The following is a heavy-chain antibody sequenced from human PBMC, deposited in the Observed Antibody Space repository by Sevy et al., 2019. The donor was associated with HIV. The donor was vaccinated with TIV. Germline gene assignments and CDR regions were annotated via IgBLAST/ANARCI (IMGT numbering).Heavy chain of an antibody. D-gene: IGHD2-2*01. CDR1: GGSFSGYY. CDR2: INHSGST. V-gene: IGHV4-34*01. J-gene: IGHJ5*02. CDR3: AKEGAGNCSSTSCSYNWFDP. Sequence: ETLSLTCAVYGGSFSGYYWSWIRQPPGKGLEWIGEINHSGSTNYNPSLKSRVTISVDTSKNQFSLKLSSVTAADTAVYYCAKEGAGNCSSTSCSYNWFDPWGQGTLVTVSS.